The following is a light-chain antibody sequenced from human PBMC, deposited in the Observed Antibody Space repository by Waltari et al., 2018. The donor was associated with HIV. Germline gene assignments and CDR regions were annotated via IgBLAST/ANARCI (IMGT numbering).Light chain of an antibody. V-gene: IGLV1-44*01. Sequence: QSVLTQPPSASGTPGQRLTVSCSGSSPNLESNPVNRYHHLPKTAPKLLIYSNNQRPSGVPDRFSGSKSGTSASLAISGLQSEDEADYYCAAWDDSLNAYVFGTGTKVTVL. CDR3: AAWDDSLNAYV. CDR2: SNN. CDR1: SPNLESNP. J-gene: IGLJ1*01.